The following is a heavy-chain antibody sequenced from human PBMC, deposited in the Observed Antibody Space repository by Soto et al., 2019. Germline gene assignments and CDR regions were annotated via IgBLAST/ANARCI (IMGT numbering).Heavy chain of an antibody. J-gene: IGHJ4*02. CDR1: GYTFVSHG. D-gene: IGHD2-8*02. Sequence: QIQLVQSGLEVKKPGASVRVSCKTSGYTFVSHGISWVRQAPGQGLEWMAWIGPYKGTKRYSQRVQGRVTVTTDTPARTVYLELRSLGPEDTAVYFCARDGQNWWEYPTGGYDYWGQGTLVTVSS. V-gene: IGHV1-18*04. CDR2: IGPYKGTK. CDR3: ARDGQNWWEYPTGGYDY.